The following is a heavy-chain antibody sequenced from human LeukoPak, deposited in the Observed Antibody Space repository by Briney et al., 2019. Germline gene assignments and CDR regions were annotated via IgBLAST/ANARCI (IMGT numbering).Heavy chain of an antibody. D-gene: IGHD6-13*01. CDR1: GYTFTTYA. CDR2: INPNSGGT. Sequence: ASVKVSCKASGYTFTTYAMNWVRQAPGQGLEWMGWINPNSGGTNYAQKFQGRVTMTRNTSISTAYMELSSLRSEDTAVSYCARTYSSSWPHYYYYMDVWGKGTTVTISS. J-gene: IGHJ6*03. CDR3: ARTYSSSWPHYYYYMDV. V-gene: IGHV1-8*02.